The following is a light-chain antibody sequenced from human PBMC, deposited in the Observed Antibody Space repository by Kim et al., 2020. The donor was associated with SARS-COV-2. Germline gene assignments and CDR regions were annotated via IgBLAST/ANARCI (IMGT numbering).Light chain of an antibody. CDR2: GAS. CDR1: QSVYNNY. Sequence: LSPGERAKLSCRASQSVYNNYLAWYQQKPGQAPRLLIDGASTRATGIPDRFSGSGSGTDFTLTISRLEPEDFAVYYCQQYVSSVTFGGGTKVDIK. V-gene: IGKV3-20*01. J-gene: IGKJ4*01. CDR3: QQYVSSVT.